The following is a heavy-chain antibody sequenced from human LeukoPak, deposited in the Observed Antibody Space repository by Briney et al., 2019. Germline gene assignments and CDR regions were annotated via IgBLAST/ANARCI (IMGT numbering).Heavy chain of an antibody. J-gene: IGHJ4*02. V-gene: IGHV3-74*01. CDR1: GFTFSSYW. Sequence: GGSLRLPCAASGFTFSSYWMHWVRQAPGKGLVWVSRINSDGSSTSYADSVKGRLTISRDNAKNTLYLQMNSLRVEDTAVYYCARGDGYAQRGWGQGTLVTVPS. CDR3: ARGDGYAQRG. D-gene: IGHD5-12*01. CDR2: INSDGSST.